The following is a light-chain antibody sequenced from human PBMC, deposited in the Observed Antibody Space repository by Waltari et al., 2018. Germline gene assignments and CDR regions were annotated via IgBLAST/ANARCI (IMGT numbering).Light chain of an antibody. V-gene: IGKV1-39*01. J-gene: IGKJ1*01. CDR2: SAS. CDR3: QETYSSPPST. CDR1: QSIGNY. Sequence: DIQVIQSPSSLSAAVGDRVSITCRASQSIGNYLNWYQQKPGKAPKLLIYSASSLQSGVPSRFSGSGSGTDFTLTITSLQPEDFAIYYCQETYSSPPSTFGQGTKVESK.